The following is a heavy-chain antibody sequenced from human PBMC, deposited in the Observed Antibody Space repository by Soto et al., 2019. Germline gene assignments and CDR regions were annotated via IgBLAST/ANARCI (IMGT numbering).Heavy chain of an antibody. CDR1: GYTFTGYY. J-gene: IGHJ4*02. D-gene: IGHD5-12*01. CDR2: INPNSGGT. Sequence: ASVKVSCKASGYTFTGYYMHCVRQAPGQGLEWMGWINPNSGGTNYAQKFQGWVTMTRDTSISTAYMELSRLRSDDTAVYYWARAGYSGYAGFDSWGQGTLVTVSS. V-gene: IGHV1-2*04. CDR3: ARAGYSGYAGFDS.